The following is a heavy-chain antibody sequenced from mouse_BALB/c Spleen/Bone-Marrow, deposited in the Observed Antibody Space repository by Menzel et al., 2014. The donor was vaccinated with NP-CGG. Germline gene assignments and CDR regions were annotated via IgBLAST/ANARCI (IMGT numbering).Heavy chain of an antibody. V-gene: IGHV2-2*02. CDR1: GFSLTTYG. CDR2: IWSGGST. Sequence: QVQLKESGPGLVQPSQSLSIPCTVSGFSLTTYGVHWVRQSPGKGLEWLGVIWSGGSTNYNAAFISRLSITKDNSKSQVFFKMNSLQANDTAIYYCARSLYYGSSLYAMDYWGQGTSVTVSS. CDR3: ARSLYYGSSLYAMDY. J-gene: IGHJ4*01. D-gene: IGHD1-1*01.